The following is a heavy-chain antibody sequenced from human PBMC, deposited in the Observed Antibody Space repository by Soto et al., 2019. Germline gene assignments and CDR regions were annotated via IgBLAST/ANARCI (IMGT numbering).Heavy chain of an antibody. CDR1: GFTFSSYS. Sequence: GGSLRLSCAASGFTFSSYSMNWVRQAPGKGLEWVSSISSSSSYIYYADSVKGRFTISRDNAKNSLYLLMNSLRAEDTAVYYCARDHCSGGSCYSDYWGQGTLVTVSS. CDR2: ISSSSSYI. V-gene: IGHV3-21*01. CDR3: ARDHCSGGSCYSDY. D-gene: IGHD2-15*01. J-gene: IGHJ4*02.